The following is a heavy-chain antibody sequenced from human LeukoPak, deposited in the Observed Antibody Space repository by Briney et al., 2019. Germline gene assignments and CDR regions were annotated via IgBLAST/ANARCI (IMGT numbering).Heavy chain of an antibody. CDR1: GFTFSSYG. D-gene: IGHD7-27*01. CDR2: IWYDGSNK. J-gene: IGHJ4*02. Sequence: GGSLRLSCAASGFTFSSYGMHWVRQAPGKGLEWVAVIWYDGSNKYYADSVKGRFTISRDNSKNTLYLQMNNLRAEDTAVYYCARDKGSGYFDHWGQGTLVTVSS. CDR3: ARDKGSGYFDH. V-gene: IGHV3-33*01.